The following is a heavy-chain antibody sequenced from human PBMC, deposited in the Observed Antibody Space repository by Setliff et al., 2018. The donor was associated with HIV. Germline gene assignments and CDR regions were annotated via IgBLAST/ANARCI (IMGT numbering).Heavy chain of an antibody. V-gene: IGHV4-59*08. CDR3: ARLRDMEWELIGLDY. CDR2: IYYSGST. J-gene: IGHJ4*02. Sequence: KPSETLSLTCSVSGISINGYYWSWIRQSPRTRLEWIGSIYYSGSTYYNPSLKSRVTISVDTSENQFSLKLTSVTAADTAMYFCARLRDMEWELIGLDYWGRGTLVTVSS. CDR1: GISINGYY. D-gene: IGHD1-26*01.